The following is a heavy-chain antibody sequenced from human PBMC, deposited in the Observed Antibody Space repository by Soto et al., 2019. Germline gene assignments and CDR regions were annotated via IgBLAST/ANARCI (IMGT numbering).Heavy chain of an antibody. CDR3: ARGRAEYYYGMDV. CDR2: IYYSGST. CDR1: GGSISSGGYY. J-gene: IGHJ6*02. Sequence: SETLSLTCTVSGGSISSGGYYWSWIRQHPGKGLEWIGYIYYSGSTYYNPSLKSRVTISVDTSKNQFSLKLSSVTAADTAVYYCARGRAEYYYGMDVWGQGTTVTVSS. V-gene: IGHV4-31*03.